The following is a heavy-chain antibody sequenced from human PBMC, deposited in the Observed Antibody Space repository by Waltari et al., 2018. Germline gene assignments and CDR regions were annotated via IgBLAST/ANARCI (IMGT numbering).Heavy chain of an antibody. CDR1: GYTFTTYE. CDR2: MNPNTGYT. D-gene: IGHD5-12*01. CDR3: ARGRDVYAVYDYNWFDP. Sequence: QVQLVQSGAEVMKPGASVKVSCTASGYTFTTYEINWVRQATGQGFEWMGWMNPNTGYTVYAQKFQGRVTMTRDTSISTAFMELSNLDFEDTALYYCARGRDVYAVYDYNWFDPWGQGTLVTVSS. J-gene: IGHJ5*02. V-gene: IGHV1-8*02.